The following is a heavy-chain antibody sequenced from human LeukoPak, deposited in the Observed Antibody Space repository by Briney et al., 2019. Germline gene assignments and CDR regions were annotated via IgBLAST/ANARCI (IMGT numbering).Heavy chain of an antibody. CDR1: GFTFSSYA. V-gene: IGHV3-30*04. J-gene: IGHJ6*02. CDR2: ISYDGSNK. D-gene: IGHD5-12*01. Sequence: GRSLRLSCAASGFTFSSYAMHWVRQAPGKGLEWVAVISYDGSNKYYADSVKGRFTISRDNSKNTLYLQMNSLRAEDTAVYYCARGPPYPHSYDGHYYYGMDVWGQGTTVTVSS. CDR3: ARGPPYPHSYDGHYYYGMDV.